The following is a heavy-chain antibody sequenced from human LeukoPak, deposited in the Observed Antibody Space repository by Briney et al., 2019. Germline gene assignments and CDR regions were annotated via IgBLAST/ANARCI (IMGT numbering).Heavy chain of an antibody. CDR2: IDQEGGEQ. D-gene: IGHD3-10*01. J-gene: IGHJ4*02. Sequence: GGSLRLACVVSGLNFSNYWMSWVRQAPGKGLEWVANIDQEGGEQNYLDSVKGRFSISRDNAKASVYLQMNSLKVEDTAFYYCARSKAGGYWGQGTLVTVSS. CDR1: GLNFSNYW. CDR3: ARSKAGGY. V-gene: IGHV3-7*01.